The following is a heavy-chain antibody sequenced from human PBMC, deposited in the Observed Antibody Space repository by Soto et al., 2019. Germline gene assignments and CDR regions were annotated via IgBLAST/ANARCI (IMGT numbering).Heavy chain of an antibody. CDR1: GGSISSGGYS. CDR2: IYHSGST. V-gene: IGHV4-30-2*01. CDR3: ARTYYYDSSGYYTYYFDY. J-gene: IGHJ4*02. Sequence: QLQLQESGSGLVKPSQTLSLTCAVSGGSISSGGYSWSWIRRPPGKGLEWIGYIYHSGSTYYNPSLKSRVTISVDRSKNQFSLKLSSVTAADTAVYYCARTYYYDSSGYYTYYFDYWGQGTLVTVSS. D-gene: IGHD3-22*01.